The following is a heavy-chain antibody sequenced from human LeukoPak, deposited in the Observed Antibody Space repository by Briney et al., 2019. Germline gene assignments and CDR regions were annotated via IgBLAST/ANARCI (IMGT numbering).Heavy chain of an antibody. D-gene: IGHD3-3*01. J-gene: IGHJ4*02. CDR3: ARDGVASIDY. CDR2: IRTDGSSQ. V-gene: IGHV3-30*02. CDR1: GFTFSNYG. Sequence: GGSLRLSCAASGFTFSNYGMHWVRQAPGKGLEWVAFIRTDGSSQYYADSVKGRFTISRDNSKNTLYLQMDSLRAEGSAVYYCARDGVASIDYRGEGTLVTVSS.